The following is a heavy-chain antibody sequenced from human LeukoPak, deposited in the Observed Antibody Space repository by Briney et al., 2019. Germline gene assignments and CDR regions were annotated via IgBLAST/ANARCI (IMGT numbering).Heavy chain of an antibody. J-gene: IGHJ4*02. V-gene: IGHV3-74*01. D-gene: IGHD3-22*01. Sequence: GGSLRLSCAASGFTFSSYWMHWVRQAPGKGLVWVSRIDSDGSSTSNADSVKGRFTISRDNAKNTLYLQMNSLRVEDTAVYYCVRDSSYGHPFDYWGQGTLVTVSS. CDR1: GFTFSSYW. CDR2: IDSDGSST. CDR3: VRDSSYGHPFDY.